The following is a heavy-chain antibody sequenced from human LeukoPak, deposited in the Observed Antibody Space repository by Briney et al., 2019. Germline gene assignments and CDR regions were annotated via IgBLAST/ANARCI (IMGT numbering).Heavy chain of an antibody. J-gene: IGHJ6*03. CDR3: ARARYCSSTSCRVGYYYMDV. Sequence: GGSLRLSCAPSGFTVSSNYMNWVRQAPGKGLEWVSVIYSGGSTYYADSVKGRFTISRDNSKNTLYLQMNSLRAEDTAVYYCARARYCSSTSCRVGYYYMDVWGKGTTVTVSS. D-gene: IGHD2-2*01. CDR1: GFTVSSNY. CDR2: IYSGGST. V-gene: IGHV3-66*01.